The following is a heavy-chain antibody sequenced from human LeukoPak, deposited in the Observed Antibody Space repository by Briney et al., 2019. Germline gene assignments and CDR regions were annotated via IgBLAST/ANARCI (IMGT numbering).Heavy chain of an antibody. D-gene: IGHD1-7*01. CDR2: ISSSGTYM. Sequence: GGSLRLSCAASGFTFSTYSMNWVRQAPGKGLEWVSSISSSGTYMYYADSLKGRFTISRDNAKNSLYLQMNSLRAEDTAVYYCARVLSSTTHYYAMDVWGQGTTVTVSS. J-gene: IGHJ6*02. V-gene: IGHV3-21*01. CDR3: ARVLSSTTHYYAMDV. CDR1: GFTFSTYS.